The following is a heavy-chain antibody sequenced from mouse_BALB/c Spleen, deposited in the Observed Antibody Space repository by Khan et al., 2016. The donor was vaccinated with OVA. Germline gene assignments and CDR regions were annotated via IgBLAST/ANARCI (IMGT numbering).Heavy chain of an antibody. D-gene: IGHD2-12*01. CDR2: IYTFNDDT. CDR3: ARNYMSSVNLDS. CDR1: GYTFTSYV. Sequence: VQLMESGPELVKPGASVKMSCKASGYTFTSYVMHWVKQKPGKGLEWMGYIYTFNDDTKYNEKFKGKATLTSDKSSSTAYMELSSLNTEDSPLYFSARNYMSSVNLDSGAQGTTLTVSS. V-gene: IGHV1S136*01. J-gene: IGHJ2*01.